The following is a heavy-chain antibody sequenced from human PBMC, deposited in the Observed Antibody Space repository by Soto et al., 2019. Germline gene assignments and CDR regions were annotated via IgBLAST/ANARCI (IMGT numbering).Heavy chain of an antibody. V-gene: IGHV4-34*01. Sequence: QVQLQQWGAGLLKPSETLSLNCAVYGGSFSGYYWSWIRQPPGKGLEWIGEINDSGSTNYNPSLKSRGTISVDTSKNQFSLTLSSVTAAATAVYYCARAQGNSGDFFDYWGQGTLVTVSS. CDR3: ARAQGNSGDFFDY. J-gene: IGHJ4*02. CDR2: INDSGST. CDR1: GGSFSGYY. D-gene: IGHD4-4*01.